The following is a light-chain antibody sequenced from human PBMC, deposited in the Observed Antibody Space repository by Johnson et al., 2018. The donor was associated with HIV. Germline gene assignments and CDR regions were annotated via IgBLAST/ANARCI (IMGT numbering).Light chain of an antibody. CDR1: SSNIGNNY. Sequence: VLTQPPSVSAAPGQKVTISCSGSSSNIGNNYVSWYQQLPGTAPKLLIYENNKRPSGIPDRFSGSKSGTSATLGITGLQTGEEADYYCGTWDSSLGKVFGTGTKVTVL. J-gene: IGLJ1*01. CDR3: GTWDSSLGKV. V-gene: IGLV1-51*02. CDR2: ENN.